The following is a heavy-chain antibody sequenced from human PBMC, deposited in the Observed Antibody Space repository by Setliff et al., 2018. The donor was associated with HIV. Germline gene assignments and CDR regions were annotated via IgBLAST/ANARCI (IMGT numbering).Heavy chain of an antibody. V-gene: IGHV3-74*01. CDR3: AKSGSTDYYYYMDV. J-gene: IGHJ6*03. Sequence: PGGSLRLSCAASEFTFSTYWMHWVRQAPGKGLVWVSRINSDGSSTSYADSVKGRFTISRDNAKNTLYLQMNSLRAEDTAVYYCAKSGSTDYYYYMDVWGKGTTVTVSS. CDR1: EFTFSTYW. D-gene: IGHD2-2*01. CDR2: INSDGSST.